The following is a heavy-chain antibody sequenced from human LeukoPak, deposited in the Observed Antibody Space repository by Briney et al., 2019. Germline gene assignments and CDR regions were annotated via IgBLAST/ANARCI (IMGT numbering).Heavy chain of an antibody. Sequence: GGSLRLSCAASGFTFSNTWMSWVRQAPGKGLEWVGRIKSKTDGGTTDYAAPVKGRFTISRDNAKNSLFLQMNSLRAADTAVYFCARDGRGLNSWNQKRRTYYMDVWGKGTTVTVSS. V-gene: IGHV3-15*01. CDR2: IKSKTDGGTT. CDR3: ARDGRGLNSWNQKRRTYYMDV. D-gene: IGHD1-20*01. J-gene: IGHJ6*03. CDR1: GFTFSNTW.